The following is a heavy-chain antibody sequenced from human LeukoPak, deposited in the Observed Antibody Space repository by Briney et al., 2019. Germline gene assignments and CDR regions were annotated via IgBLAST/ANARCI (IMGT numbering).Heavy chain of an antibody. J-gene: IGHJ4*02. D-gene: IGHD4-23*01. V-gene: IGHV4-31*03. CDR2: IYYSGST. Sequence: PQTLSLTCTVSGGSISSGGHYWSWIRQHPGKGLEWIGYIYYSGSTYYNPSLKSRVTISVDTSKNQFSLKLSSVTAADTAVYYCARGPHGGGPFDYWGQGTLVTVSS. CDR1: GGSISSGGHY. CDR3: ARGPHGGGPFDY.